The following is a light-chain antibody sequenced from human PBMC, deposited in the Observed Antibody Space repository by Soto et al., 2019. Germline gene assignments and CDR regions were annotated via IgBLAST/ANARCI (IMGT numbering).Light chain of an antibody. CDR3: SSSAGIYHYLV. J-gene: IGLJ3*02. CDR2: DVS. CDR1: SSDIGGYNY. Sequence: QSALTQPASVSGSPGQSITISCTGTSSDIGGYNYVSWYQQHTGKAPKLMIYDVSNRPSGVSNRFSGSKSGNTASLTISGLQTEDEAFYYCSSSAGIYHYLVFGGGTKVTVL. V-gene: IGLV2-14*03.